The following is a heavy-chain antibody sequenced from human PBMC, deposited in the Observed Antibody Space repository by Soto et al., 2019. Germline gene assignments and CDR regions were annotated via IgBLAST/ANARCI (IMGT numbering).Heavy chain of an antibody. V-gene: IGHV1-18*01. D-gene: IGHD2-2*01. CDR1: NYTFITYG. CDR2: ITPYNGNT. Sequence: ASVKVSCKASNYTFITYGITWVRQAPGQGLEWVGWITPYNGNTNYGQNLQGRVTMTADTSTSTAYMELGSLTTDDTAVYYCARDTSFYFDYWGQGTRVTVSS. CDR3: ARDTSFYFDY. J-gene: IGHJ4*02.